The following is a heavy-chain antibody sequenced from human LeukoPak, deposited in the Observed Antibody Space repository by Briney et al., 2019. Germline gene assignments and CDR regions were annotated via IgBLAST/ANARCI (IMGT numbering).Heavy chain of an antibody. CDR2: IYYSGST. V-gene: IGHV4-59*05. D-gene: IGHD2-2*01. CDR3: AGNIVVVPTLYYGMDV. CDR1: GFTFSTYSMN. Sequence: LRLSCAASGFTFSTYSMNWVRQPPGKGLEWIGSIYYSGSTYYNPSLKSRVTISVDTSKNQFSLKLSSVTAADTAVYYCAGNIVVVPTLYYGMDVWGQGTTVTASS. J-gene: IGHJ6*02.